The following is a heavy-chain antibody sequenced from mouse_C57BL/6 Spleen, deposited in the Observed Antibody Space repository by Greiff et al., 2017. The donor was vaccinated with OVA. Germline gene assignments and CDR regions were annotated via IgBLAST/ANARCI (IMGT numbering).Heavy chain of an antibody. J-gene: IGHJ4*01. Sequence: LVESGPELVKPGASVKISCKASGYSFTDYNMNWVKQSNGKSLEWIGVINPNYGTTSYNQKFKGKATLTVDQSSSTAYMQLNSLTSEDSAVYYCARGWGTTVEDYAMDYWGQGTSVTVSS. D-gene: IGHD1-1*01. CDR3: ARGWGTTVEDYAMDY. V-gene: IGHV1-39*01. CDR1: GYSFTDYN. CDR2: INPNYGTT.